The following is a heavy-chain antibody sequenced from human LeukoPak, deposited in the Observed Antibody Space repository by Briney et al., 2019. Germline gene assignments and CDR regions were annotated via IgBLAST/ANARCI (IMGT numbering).Heavy chain of an antibody. D-gene: IGHD5-12*01. V-gene: IGHV4-39*01. CDR2: IYYSGNT. Sequence: SETLSLTCSVSGGSISSGSYYWGWIRQPPGKGLEWIGSIYYSGNTYYNPSLKSRVTISVDTSKNQLSLKLSSVTAADTAVYYCARGIRLGGQGALVTVSS. CDR1: GGSISSGSYY. CDR3: ARGIRL. J-gene: IGHJ4*02.